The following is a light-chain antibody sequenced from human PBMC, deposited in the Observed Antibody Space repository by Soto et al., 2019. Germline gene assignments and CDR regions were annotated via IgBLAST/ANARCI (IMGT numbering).Light chain of an antibody. Sequence: DIQMTQSPSTLSASVGDRVTITCRASQSISSWLAWFQQQPGKAPTLLIYQASTLQSGVPSRFSGRGSGTEFTLTSSSLQPDDFATYYCQQYKGYSETFGQGTKVEIK. CDR2: QAS. V-gene: IGKV1-5*03. J-gene: IGKJ1*01. CDR3: QQYKGYSET. CDR1: QSISSW.